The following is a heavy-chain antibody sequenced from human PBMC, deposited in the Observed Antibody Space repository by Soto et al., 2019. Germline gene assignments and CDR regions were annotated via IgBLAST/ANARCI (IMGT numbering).Heavy chain of an antibody. Sequence: QVQLVQSGAEVKKPGSSVKVSCKASGGTFSSYAISWVRQAPGQGLEWMGGVIPIFGTANYAQKFQGRVTITADKSTSTAYMELSSLRSEDTAVYYCAREWSDGPEQPNWFDPWGQGTLVTVSS. D-gene: IGHD1-1*01. V-gene: IGHV1-69*06. CDR3: AREWSDGPEQPNWFDP. CDR1: GGTFSSYA. CDR2: VIPIFGTA. J-gene: IGHJ5*02.